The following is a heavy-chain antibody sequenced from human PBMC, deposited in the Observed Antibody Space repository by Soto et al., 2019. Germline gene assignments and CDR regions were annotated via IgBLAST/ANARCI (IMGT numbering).Heavy chain of an antibody. Sequence: TLRLSCTASGFTFDDYAMHWVRQAQGKGLEWVSGISWDSSTIVYADSVKSRFTISRDNAKNSLYLQMNSLRAEGTALYFCAKGDRAYGDSLDIDDWGQGTPVTVSS. D-gene: IGHD4-17*01. V-gene: IGHV3-9*01. J-gene: IGHJ4*02. CDR2: ISWDSSTI. CDR3: AKGDRAYGDSLDIDD. CDR1: GFTFDDYA.